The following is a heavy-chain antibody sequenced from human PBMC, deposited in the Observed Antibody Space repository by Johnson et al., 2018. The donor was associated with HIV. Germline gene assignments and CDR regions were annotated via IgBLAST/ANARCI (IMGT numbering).Heavy chain of an antibody. CDR3: ARGRFIAVTLSDAFDI. CDR2: IRSKADGGTT. Sequence: EVQLVESGGGVVQPGRSLRLSCAASGFTFSSYGMHWVRQAPGKGLEWVGFIRSKADGGTTEYAASVKGRFTISRDDSKSIAYLQMNSLRAEDTALYYCARGRFIAVTLSDAFDIWGQGTVVTVSS. CDR1: GFTFSSYG. D-gene: IGHD6-19*01. V-gene: IGHV3-71*02. J-gene: IGHJ3*02.